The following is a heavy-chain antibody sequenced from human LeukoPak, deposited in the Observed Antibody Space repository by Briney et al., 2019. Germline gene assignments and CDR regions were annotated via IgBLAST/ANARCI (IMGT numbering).Heavy chain of an antibody. J-gene: IGHJ4*02. D-gene: IGHD1-20*01. CDR1: GYTFTSYG. Sequence: ASVKVSCKASGYTFTSYGISWVRQAPGQGLEWMGWISAYNGNTNYAQKLQGRVTITADKSTSTAYMELSSLRSEDTAVYYCARVPLNWNYLDYWGQGTLVTVSS. V-gene: IGHV1-18*01. CDR3: ARVPLNWNYLDY. CDR2: ISAYNGNT.